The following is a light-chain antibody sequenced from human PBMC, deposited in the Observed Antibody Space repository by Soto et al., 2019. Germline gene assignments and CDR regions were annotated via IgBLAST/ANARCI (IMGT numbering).Light chain of an antibody. Sequence: QSVLTQPASVSGSPGQSITISCTGTSSNVGSYKLVSWYQQHPGKAPKLMIFEVNKRPSGVSNRFSGSKSGNTASLTISGLKVEDEADYYCCSSGGSPTYVFGTGTNVTGL. CDR1: SSNVGSYKL. CDR2: EVN. CDR3: CSSGGSPTYV. V-gene: IGLV2-23*02. J-gene: IGLJ1*01.